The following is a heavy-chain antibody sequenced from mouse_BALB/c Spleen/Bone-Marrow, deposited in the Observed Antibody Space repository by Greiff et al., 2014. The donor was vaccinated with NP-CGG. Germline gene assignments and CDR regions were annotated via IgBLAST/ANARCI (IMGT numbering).Heavy chain of an antibody. V-gene: IGHV1S81*02. CDR3: TRTHYYGSRYYYAMDY. D-gene: IGHD1-1*01. CDR2: INPSNGGT. CDR1: GYTFTSYY. J-gene: IGHJ4*01. Sequence: VQLQQSGAELVKPGASVKLSCKASGYTFTSYYMYWVKQRPGQGLEWIGGINPSNGGTNCNEKFKSKATLTVDKSSSTAYMQLSSQTSEDSAVYYCTRTHYYGSRYYYAMDYWGQGTSVTVSS.